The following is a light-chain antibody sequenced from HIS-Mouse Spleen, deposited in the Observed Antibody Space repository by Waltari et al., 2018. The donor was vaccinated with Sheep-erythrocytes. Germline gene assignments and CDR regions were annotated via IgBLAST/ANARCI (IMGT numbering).Light chain of an antibody. J-gene: IGLJ3*02. V-gene: IGLV2-23*01. CDR1: SSDVGSYNL. CDR3: CSYAGSSTPWV. CDR2: EGS. Sequence: QSALTQPASVSGSPGQSIPISCTGTSSDVGSYNLLSCYQQHPGKAPKLMIYEGSKRPSGVSNRFSGSKSGNTASLTISGLQAEDEADYYCCSYAGSSTPWVFGGGTKLTVL.